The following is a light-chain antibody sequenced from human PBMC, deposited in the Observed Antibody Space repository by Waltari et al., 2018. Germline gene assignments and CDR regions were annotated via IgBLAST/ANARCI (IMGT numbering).Light chain of an antibody. V-gene: IGKV3-20*01. CDR2: DAS. CDR1: QSVGKY. J-gene: IGKJ1*01. CDR3: QKYVNLPAT. Sequence: EIVLSQSPVTLSLSPGDRATLSCRASQSVGKYLAWYQQRPGQVPRLTMYDASTRATGVPDRFSGSGSATDFSLTTSRLEPEDFAVYYCQKYVNLPATFGQGTKVEIK.